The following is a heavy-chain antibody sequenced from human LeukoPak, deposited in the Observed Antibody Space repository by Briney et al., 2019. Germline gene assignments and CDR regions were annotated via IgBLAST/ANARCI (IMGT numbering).Heavy chain of an antibody. CDR3: ARLSVRFLEWLEYYFDY. D-gene: IGHD3-3*01. Sequence: PSETLSLTCTVSGGSISSSSYYWGWIRQPPGKGLEWIGSIYYSGSTYYNPSLKSRVTISVDTSKNQFSLKLSSVTAADTAVYYCARLSVRFLEWLEYYFDYWGQGTLVAVSS. CDR1: GGSISSSSYY. V-gene: IGHV4-39*01. CDR2: IYYSGST. J-gene: IGHJ4*02.